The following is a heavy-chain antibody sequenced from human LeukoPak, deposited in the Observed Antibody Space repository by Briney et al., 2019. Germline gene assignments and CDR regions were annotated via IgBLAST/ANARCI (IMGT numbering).Heavy chain of an antibody. V-gene: IGHV4-4*02. J-gene: IGHJ3*02. D-gene: IGHD2-15*01. Sequence: KTSETLSLTCAVSGGSISSSNRWSWVRQPPGKGLECIGEIYHSGSTNYNPSLKSRVTISVDKSKNQFSLKLSSVTAADTAVYYCARRMKLAAKGDAFDIWGQGTMVTVSS. CDR2: IYHSGST. CDR3: ARRMKLAAKGDAFDI. CDR1: GGSISSSNR.